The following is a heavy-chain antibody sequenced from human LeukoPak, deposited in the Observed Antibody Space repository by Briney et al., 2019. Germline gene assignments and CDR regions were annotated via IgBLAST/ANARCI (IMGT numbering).Heavy chain of an antibody. D-gene: IGHD3-3*01. CDR2: MNPNSGNT. CDR1: GYTFTSYD. Sequence: ASVKVSCKASGYTFTSYDINWVRQATGQGLEWMGWMNPNSGNTGYAQKFQGRVTMTRNTSISTAYMELSSLRSEDTAVYYCARSIRFLGWLCETRVCPKKYYFYYWGQGTLATVSS. V-gene: IGHV1-8*01. CDR3: ARSIRFLGWLCETRVCPKKYYFYY. J-gene: IGHJ4*02.